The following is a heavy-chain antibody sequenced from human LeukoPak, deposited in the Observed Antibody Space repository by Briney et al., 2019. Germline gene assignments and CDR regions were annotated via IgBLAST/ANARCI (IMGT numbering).Heavy chain of an antibody. V-gene: IGHV4-38-2*02. CDR1: GYSISSGYY. CDR2: IYHSGST. Sequence: PSETLSLTCTVSGYSISSGYYWGWIRQPPGKGLEWIGSIYHSGSTYYNPSLKSRVTISVDTSKNQFSLKLSSVTAADTAVYYCASLPGTETSIYYYYYYMDVWGKGTTVTVSS. J-gene: IGHJ6*03. CDR3: ASLPGTETSIYYYYYYMDV.